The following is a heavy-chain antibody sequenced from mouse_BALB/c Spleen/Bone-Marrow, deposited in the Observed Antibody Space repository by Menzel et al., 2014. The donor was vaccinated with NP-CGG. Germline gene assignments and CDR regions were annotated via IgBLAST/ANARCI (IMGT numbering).Heavy chain of an antibody. J-gene: IGHJ2*01. V-gene: IGHV5-17*02. CDR1: GFTFSSFA. CDR2: ISSGSGTI. Sequence: EVQLQESGGGLVQPGGSRKLSCAASGFTFSSFAMHWVRQAPEKGLEWVAYISSGSGTIYYADTVMGRFTISRDNPKDTLFLQMTSLRSEDTAMYYCARSGSSSGYFDYWGQGTTLTVSS. CDR3: ARSGSSSGYFDY. D-gene: IGHD1-1*01.